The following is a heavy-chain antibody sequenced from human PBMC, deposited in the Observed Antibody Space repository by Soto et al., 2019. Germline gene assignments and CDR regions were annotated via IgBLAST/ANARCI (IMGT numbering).Heavy chain of an antibody. CDR2: IYSGGST. CDR1: GFTVSSNY. V-gene: IGHV3-53*05. J-gene: IGHJ4*02. D-gene: IGHD6-19*01. Sequence: GGSLRLSCAASGFTVSSNYMSWVRQAPGKGLEWVSVIYSGGSTYYADSVKGRFTISRDSSKNTVSLQMNSLRAEDTAVYYCAKGGRQWLVTSDFNYWGQGALVTVSS. CDR3: AKGGRQWLVTSDFNY.